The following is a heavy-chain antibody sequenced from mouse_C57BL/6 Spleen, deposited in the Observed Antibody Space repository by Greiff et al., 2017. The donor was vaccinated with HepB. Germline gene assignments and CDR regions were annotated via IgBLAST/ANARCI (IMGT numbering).Heavy chain of an antibody. Sequence: VQLQQPGAELVMPGASVKLSCKASGYTFTSYWMHWVKQRPGQGLEWIGEIDPSDSYTNYNQKFKGKSTLTVEKSSSPAYMQLSSLTSEDSAVYYCARTSGNYAMDYWGQGTSVTGSS. CDR3: ARTSGNYAMDY. V-gene: IGHV1-69*01. CDR2: IDPSDSYT. CDR1: GYTFTSYW. J-gene: IGHJ4*01.